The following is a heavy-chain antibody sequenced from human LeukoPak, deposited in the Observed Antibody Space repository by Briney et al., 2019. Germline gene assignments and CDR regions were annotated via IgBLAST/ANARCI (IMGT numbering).Heavy chain of an antibody. CDR2: IYYSGST. CDR1: GGSISSYY. D-gene: IGHD7-27*01. J-gene: IGHJ3*02. Sequence: SETLSLTCTVSGGSISSYYWSWIRQPPGKGLEWIGYIYYSGSTNYNPSLKSRVTISVDTSKNQFSLKLSSVTAADTAVYYCARLPPDLGDAFDIWGQGTMVTVSS. CDR3: ARLPPDLGDAFDI. V-gene: IGHV4-59*12.